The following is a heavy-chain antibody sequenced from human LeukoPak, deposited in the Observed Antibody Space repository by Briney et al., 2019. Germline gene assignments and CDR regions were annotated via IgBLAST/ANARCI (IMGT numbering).Heavy chain of an antibody. CDR1: GFTFSSFG. J-gene: IGHJ4*02. Sequence: GGTLRLSCAASGFTFSSFGMSWVRQAPGKGLEYVSSNSGSGGNTYYADSVKGRLTISRDNSKNTLYLQMNSLRAEDTAVYYCAKGQSYNDYWGQGTRVTVSS. D-gene: IGHD5-24*01. CDR2: NSGSGGNT. CDR3: AKGQSYNDY. V-gene: IGHV3-23*01.